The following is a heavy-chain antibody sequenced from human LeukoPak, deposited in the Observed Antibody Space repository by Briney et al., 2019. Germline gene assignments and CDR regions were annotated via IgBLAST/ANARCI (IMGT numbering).Heavy chain of an antibody. J-gene: IGHJ4*02. CDR3: AKDHTDYDILTGYYRFVYFDY. CDR1: GFIFSSYG. V-gene: IGHV3-23*01. Sequence: GGSLRLSCAASGFIFSSYGMHWVRQAPGKGLEWVSAISGSGGSTYYADSVKGRFTISRDNSKNTLYLQMNSLRAEDTAVYYCAKDHTDYDILTGYYRFVYFDYWGQGTLVTVSS. D-gene: IGHD3-9*01. CDR2: ISGSGGST.